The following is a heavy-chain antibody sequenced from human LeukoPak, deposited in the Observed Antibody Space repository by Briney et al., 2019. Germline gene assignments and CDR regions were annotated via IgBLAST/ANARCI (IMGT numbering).Heavy chain of an antibody. CDR3: AKDILTGYYSVGSAFDI. Sequence: GGSLRLSCAASGFTFNNYALSWVRQAPGKGLEWVSSITGRGDDTSYADSVKGRFTMSRDNSKNTLYLQMNSLRAEDTAVYYCAKDILTGYYSVGSAFDIWGQGTMVTVSS. CDR1: GFTFNNYA. V-gene: IGHV3-23*01. CDR2: ITGRGDDT. J-gene: IGHJ3*02. D-gene: IGHD3-9*01.